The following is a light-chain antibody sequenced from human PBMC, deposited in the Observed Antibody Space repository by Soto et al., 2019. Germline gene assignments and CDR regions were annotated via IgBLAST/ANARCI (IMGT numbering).Light chain of an antibody. J-gene: IGKJ3*01. CDR2: GAS. CDR3: QQYGSSPFT. CDR1: QTVSSNN. V-gene: IGKV3-20*01. Sequence: DIVLTQSPGTLSLSPGERATLSCRASQTVSSNNLAWYQQKRGQAPRLLIYGASSRAAAIPDRFRGSGSRTDFTLIISSLAPEDFAVYYCQQYGSSPFTFGPGX.